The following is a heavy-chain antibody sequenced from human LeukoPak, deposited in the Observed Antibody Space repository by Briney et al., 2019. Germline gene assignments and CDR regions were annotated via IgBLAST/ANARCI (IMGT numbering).Heavy chain of an antibody. CDR3: ASSPVITRD. Sequence: TGGSLRLSCAASGITFSNYWMHWVRQAPGKGLEWVSRISSDGSRITYADSVKGRFTISRDNAKNTLYLQMNSLRVEDTAVYYCASSPVITRDWGQGTLVTVSS. J-gene: IGHJ4*02. D-gene: IGHD3-22*01. CDR2: ISSDGSRI. V-gene: IGHV3-74*01. CDR1: GITFSNYW.